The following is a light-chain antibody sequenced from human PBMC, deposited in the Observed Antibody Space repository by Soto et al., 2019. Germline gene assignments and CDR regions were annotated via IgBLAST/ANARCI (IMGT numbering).Light chain of an antibody. CDR1: QSISSW. V-gene: IGKV1-5*03. Sequence: DIQMTQSPSTLSASVGDRVTITCRASQSISSWLAWYQQKPGKAPNLLIYKASSLESGVPSRFSGSGSGTEFTLTISGLQPDDFATYYCQPYNSYSRTFGQGTKVDIK. J-gene: IGKJ1*01. CDR2: KAS. CDR3: QPYNSYSRT.